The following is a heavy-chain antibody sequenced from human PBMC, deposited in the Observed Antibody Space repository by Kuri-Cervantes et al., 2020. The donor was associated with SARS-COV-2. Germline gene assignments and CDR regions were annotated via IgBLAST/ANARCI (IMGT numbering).Heavy chain of an antibody. CDR3: AILYWNDGNWFDP. Sequence: ASVKVSCKASGYTFTGYYMHWVRQAPGQGPEWMGWINPNSGGTNYAQKFQGRVTMTRDTSISTAYMELSRLRSDDTAVYYCAILYWNDGNWFDPWGQGTLVTVSS. CDR2: INPNSGGT. D-gene: IGHD1-1*01. V-gene: IGHV1-2*02. J-gene: IGHJ5*02. CDR1: GYTFTGYY.